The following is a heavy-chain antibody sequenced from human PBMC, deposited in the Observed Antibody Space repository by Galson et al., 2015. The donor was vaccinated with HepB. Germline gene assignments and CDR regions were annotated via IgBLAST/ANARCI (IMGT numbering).Heavy chain of an antibody. CDR2: TYYRSKWYN. J-gene: IGHJ4*02. CDR1: GDSVSSNGAA. V-gene: IGHV6-1*01. Sequence: CAIFGDSVSSNGAAWYWIRQSPSRGLEWLGRTYYRSKWYNDYAVSVKSRITINPDTSKNQFSLQLNSVTPEDTALYYCARIYCSCTSCYFDYWGQGTLVTVSS. D-gene: IGHD2-2*01. CDR3: ARIYCSCTSCYFDY.